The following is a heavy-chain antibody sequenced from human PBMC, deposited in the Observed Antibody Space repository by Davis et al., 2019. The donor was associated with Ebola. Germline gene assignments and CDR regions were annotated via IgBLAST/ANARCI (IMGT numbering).Heavy chain of an antibody. V-gene: IGHV3-7*03. Sequence: GESLKISCAASGFTFSNYWMSWVRQAPGKGLGWVDNIKPDGSEKYYVDSVKGRFTISRDNAKNSLYLQINSLRDEDTAVYYCARKSTFFDYWGQGTRVTVSS. CDR1: GFTFSNYW. CDR2: IKPDGSEK. D-gene: IGHD3-16*01. J-gene: IGHJ4*02. CDR3: ARKSTFFDY.